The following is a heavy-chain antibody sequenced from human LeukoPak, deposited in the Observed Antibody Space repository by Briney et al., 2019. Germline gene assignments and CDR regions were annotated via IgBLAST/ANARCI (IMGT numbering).Heavy chain of an antibody. J-gene: IGHJ3*02. CDR1: GFTFSSYA. CDR2: ISYDGSNK. CDR3: ARAGSSWNREAAFDI. D-gene: IGHD6-13*01. Sequence: PGGSLRLSCAASGFTFSSYAMHWVRQAPGKGLEWVAVISYDGSNKYYADSVKGRFTISRDNSKNTLYLQMNSLRAEDTAVYYCARAGSSWNREAAFDIWGQGTMVTVSS. V-gene: IGHV3-30-3*01.